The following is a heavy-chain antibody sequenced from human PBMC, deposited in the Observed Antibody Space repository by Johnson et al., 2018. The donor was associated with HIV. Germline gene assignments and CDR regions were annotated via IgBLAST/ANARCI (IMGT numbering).Heavy chain of an antibody. CDR3: AKDVSSSSWFFAFDI. Sequence: VQLVESGGGVVQPGGSLRLSCAASGFTFSTYWMSWVRQAPGKGLEWVANIKHDGSDKYYADSVKGRFTISRDNAKNSLYLQMNSLRAEDTALYYCAKDVSSSSWFFAFDIWGQGTMVTVSS. CDR2: IKHDGSDK. V-gene: IGHV3-7*03. CDR1: GFTFSTYW. D-gene: IGHD6-13*01. J-gene: IGHJ3*02.